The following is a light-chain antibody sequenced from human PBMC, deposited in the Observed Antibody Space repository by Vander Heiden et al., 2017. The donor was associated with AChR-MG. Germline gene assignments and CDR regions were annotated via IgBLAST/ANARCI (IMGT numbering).Light chain of an antibody. CDR1: QILLHSNGYNY. CDR2: LGS. V-gene: IGKV2-28*01. Sequence: DIVMTQSPLSLPVTPGEPASISCRSSQILLHSNGYNYLDWYLQKPGQSPQLLIYLGSNRASGVPDRFSGSGSGTDFTLKISRVEAEDVGVYYCMQALQTPPHTFGQGTRLEIK. CDR3: MQALQTPPHT. J-gene: IGKJ5*01.